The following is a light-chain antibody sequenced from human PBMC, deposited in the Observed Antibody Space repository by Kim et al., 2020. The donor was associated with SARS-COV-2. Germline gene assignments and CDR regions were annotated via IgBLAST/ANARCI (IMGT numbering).Light chain of an antibody. J-gene: IGKJ4*01. V-gene: IGKV3D-15*01. CDR1: QSVSTN. CDR2: AAS. CDR3: QQYTNWPPFT. Sequence: ETVMTQSTATLSVSPGERVTLSCRASQSVSTNLAWYQQKPGQAPRLLIYAASARATGIPGRFSGSGSGTDFTLTISSLQSEDVAVYYCQQYTNWPPFTFGGGTKVDI.